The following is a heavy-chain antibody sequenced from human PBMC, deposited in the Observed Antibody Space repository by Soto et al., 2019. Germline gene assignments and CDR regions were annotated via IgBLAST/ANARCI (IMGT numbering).Heavy chain of an antibody. CDR1: GFTLSSYA. CDR2: ISGSGGST. CDR3: AKASYFGYYDSSGNDI. J-gene: IGHJ3*02. D-gene: IGHD3-22*01. V-gene: IGHV3-23*01. Sequence: GGSLRLSCAASGFTLSSYAMSWVRQAPGKGLEWVSAISGSGGSTYYADSVKGRFTISRDNSKNTLYLQMNSLRAEDTAVYYCAKASYFGYYDSSGNDIWGQGTMVTVSS.